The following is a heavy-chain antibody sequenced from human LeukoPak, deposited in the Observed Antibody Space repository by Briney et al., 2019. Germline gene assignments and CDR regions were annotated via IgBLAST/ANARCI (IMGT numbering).Heavy chain of an antibody. J-gene: IGHJ3*02. D-gene: IGHD2-15*01. V-gene: IGHV4-38-2*02. CDR1: GYSISRGYY. CDR2: IDHSGST. CDR3: ARDKGGVVVVAATRDDGFDI. Sequence: SETLSLTRNVSGYSISRGYYWGWIRQPPGKGLEWIARIDHSGSTCHNQSLKSRVTLSVDMPNNQFSLKLNSVTAADTAVYYCARDKGGVVVVAATRDDGFDIWGQGTMVSISS.